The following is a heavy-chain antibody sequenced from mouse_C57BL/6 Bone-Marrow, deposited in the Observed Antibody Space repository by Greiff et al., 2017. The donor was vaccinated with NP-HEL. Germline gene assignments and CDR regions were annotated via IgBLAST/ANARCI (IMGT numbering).Heavy chain of an antibody. D-gene: IGHD1-1*01. J-gene: IGHJ4*01. CDR3: ARDYYPSRGAMGY. V-gene: IGHV1-55*01. Sequence: QVQLQQPGAELVKPGASVKMSCKASGYTFTSYWITWVKQRPGQGLEWIGDIYPGSGSTNYNEKFKSKATLTVDTSSSTAYMQLSSLTSEDSAVYYCARDYYPSRGAMGYWGQGTSVTVSS. CDR2: IYPGSGST. CDR1: GYTFTSYW.